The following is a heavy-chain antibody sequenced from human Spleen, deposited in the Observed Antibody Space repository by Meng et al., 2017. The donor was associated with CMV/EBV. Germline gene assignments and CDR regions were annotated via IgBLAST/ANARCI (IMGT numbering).Heavy chain of an antibody. Sequence: KISCKGSGYSFINYWIGWVRQKPGKRLEWMGFIYPGDSETTYNPSFQGQVTISADKSTSNAYLQWTSVKASDTAMYYCVRRDTSGYYYWGQGTLVTVSS. CDR1: GYSFINYW. V-gene: IGHV5-51*01. CDR2: IYPGDSET. D-gene: IGHD3-22*01. J-gene: IGHJ4*02. CDR3: VRRDTSGYYY.